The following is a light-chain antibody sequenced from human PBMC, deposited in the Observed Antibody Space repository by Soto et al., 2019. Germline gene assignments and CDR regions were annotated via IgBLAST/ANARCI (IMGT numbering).Light chain of an antibody. CDR2: GAS. V-gene: IGKV3-20*01. CDR3: QQYGTSPLWT. CDR1: QSVSISE. J-gene: IGKJ1*01. Sequence: NVLTPCPATLSLSPRASATLSCRASQSVSISELAWYQQKPGQAPRLLIYGASSRATGIPDRFSGSGSETDFTLTISRLEPEDFAVYYCQQYGTSPLWTFGQGTKVDIK.